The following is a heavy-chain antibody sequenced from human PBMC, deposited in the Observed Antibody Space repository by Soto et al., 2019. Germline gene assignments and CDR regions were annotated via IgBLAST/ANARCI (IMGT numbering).Heavy chain of an antibody. CDR1: GYSISSGYY. J-gene: IGHJ4*02. CDR3: ARYIVGATTDGNDY. Sequence: SETLSLTCTVSGYSISSGYYWGWIRQPPGKGLEWIGSIYHSGSTYYNPSLKSRVTISVDTSKNQFSLKLSSVTAADTAVYYCARYIVGATTDGNDYWGQGTLVTVSS. D-gene: IGHD1-26*01. CDR2: IYHSGST. V-gene: IGHV4-38-2*02.